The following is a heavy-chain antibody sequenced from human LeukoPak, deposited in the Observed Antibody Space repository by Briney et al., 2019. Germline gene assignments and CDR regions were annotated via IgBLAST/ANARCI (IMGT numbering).Heavy chain of an antibody. CDR3: ARLYDGSAYHADHFDY. D-gene: IGHD3-22*01. CDR2: ISWNSGSI. V-gene: IGHV3-9*01. J-gene: IGHJ4*02. Sequence: GRSLRLSCAASGFTFDDYAMHWVRPAPGKGLEWVSGISWNSGSIAYADSVKGRFTISRDNAKNSLYLQMNSLRAEDTAVYYCARLYDGSAYHADHFDYWGQGTLVIVSS. CDR1: GFTFDDYA.